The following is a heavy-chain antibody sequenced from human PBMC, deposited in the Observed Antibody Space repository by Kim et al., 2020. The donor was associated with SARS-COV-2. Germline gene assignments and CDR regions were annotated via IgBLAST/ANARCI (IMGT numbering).Heavy chain of an antibody. Sequence: GGSLRLSCAASGFTFSSYGMHWVRQAPGKGLEWVAVISYDGSNKYYADSVKGRFTISRDNSKNTLYLQMNSLRAEDTAVYYCAKEQGYSYGYFPGYYYYG. CDR1: GFTFSSYG. J-gene: IGHJ6*01. CDR3: AKEQGYSYGYFPGYYYYG. D-gene: IGHD5-18*01. V-gene: IGHV3-30*18. CDR2: ISYDGSNK.